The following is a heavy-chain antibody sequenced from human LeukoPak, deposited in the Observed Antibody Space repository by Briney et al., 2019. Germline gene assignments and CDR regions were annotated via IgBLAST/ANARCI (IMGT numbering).Heavy chain of an antibody. V-gene: IGHV1-2*02. CDR1: GYTFTGYF. Sequence: GASVKVSCKASGYTFTGYFMRWLRQAPGQGLEWMGWINPDSGDTNYAQKFQGRVTMTRDTSISTAYMELSSLRSDDTAVYYCAIPVYDSSGYYYGWFDPWGQGTLVTVSS. J-gene: IGHJ5*02. CDR2: INPDSGDT. D-gene: IGHD3-22*01. CDR3: AIPVYDSSGYYYGWFDP.